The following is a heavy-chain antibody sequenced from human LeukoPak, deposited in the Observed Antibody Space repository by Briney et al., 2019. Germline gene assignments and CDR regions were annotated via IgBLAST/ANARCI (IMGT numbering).Heavy chain of an antibody. D-gene: IGHD6-13*01. Sequence: RSSVTLSLTCTVSGGFINDYYWSWIRQPPGKGLEWIGYIYYSGSTNYNPSLKSRVTISVDTSKNQFSLKLNSMTAADTAVYYCAGHVSAAAGGRWGQGTLVTVSS. V-gene: IGHV4-59*12. J-gene: IGHJ4*02. CDR2: IYYSGST. CDR3: AGHVSAAAGGR. CDR1: GGFINDYY.